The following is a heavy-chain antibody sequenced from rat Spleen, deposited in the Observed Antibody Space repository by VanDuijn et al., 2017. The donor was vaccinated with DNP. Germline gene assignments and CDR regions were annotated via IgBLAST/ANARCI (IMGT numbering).Heavy chain of an antibody. V-gene: IGHV3-1*01. Sequence: EVQLQESGPGLVKPSQSLSLTCSVTGYSITSNYWGWIRRFPGNKMEWIGHINYSGYTSYNPSLISRISISRDTSKNQLFLQLNSVTTEDTATYYCARGHPPRGFDCWGQGVMVTVSS. CDR3: ARGHPPRGFDC. J-gene: IGHJ2*01. CDR2: INYSGYT. D-gene: IGHD3-8*01. CDR1: GYSITSNY.